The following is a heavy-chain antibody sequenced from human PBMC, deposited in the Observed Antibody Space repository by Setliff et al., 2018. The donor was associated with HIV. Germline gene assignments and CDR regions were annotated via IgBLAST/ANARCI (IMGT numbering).Heavy chain of an antibody. D-gene: IGHD6-19*01. Sequence: WASVKVSCKASGYTFTSYGISWVRQAPGQGLEWMGWISAYNGNTDYARNLQGRLTMTTDTSTSTAFMELRSLRSDDTAVYYCARDPPSSGWYRADYWGQGTLVTVSS. J-gene: IGHJ4*02. V-gene: IGHV1-18*01. CDR3: ARDPPSSGWYRADY. CDR1: GYTFTSYG. CDR2: ISAYNGNT.